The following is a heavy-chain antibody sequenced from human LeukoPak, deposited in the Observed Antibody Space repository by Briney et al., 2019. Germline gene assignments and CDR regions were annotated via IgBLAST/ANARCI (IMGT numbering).Heavy chain of an antibody. J-gene: IGHJ6*02. CDR2: INPSGGST. Sequence: GASVKVSCKASGYPFTSYYMHWVRQAPGQGLEWMGIINPSGGSTSYAQKFQGRVTMTRDTSTSTVYMELSSLRSEDTAVYYCARANTMIVVPAESYYYYGMDVWGQGTTVTVSS. D-gene: IGHD3-22*01. CDR1: GYPFTSYY. V-gene: IGHV1-46*01. CDR3: ARANTMIVVPAESYYYYGMDV.